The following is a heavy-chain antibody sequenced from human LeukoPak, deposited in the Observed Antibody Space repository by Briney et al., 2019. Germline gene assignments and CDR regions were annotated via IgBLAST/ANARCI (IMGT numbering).Heavy chain of an antibody. Sequence: PGGSLRLSCAVSGFNVNDYYISWIRQAPGKGLEWVSDIGSSDSIIAYGDSVRGRFTISRDFASNSLYLQMNGLRVEDTAVYYCAREIVAGAFDSWGQGTLVTVSS. V-gene: IGHV3-11*01. CDR1: GFNVNDYY. CDR2: IGSSDSII. CDR3: AREIVAGAFDS. D-gene: IGHD6-19*01. J-gene: IGHJ4*02.